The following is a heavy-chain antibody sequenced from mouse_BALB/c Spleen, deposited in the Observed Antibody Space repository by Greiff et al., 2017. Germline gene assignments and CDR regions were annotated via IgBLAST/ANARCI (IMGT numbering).Heavy chain of an antibody. CDR3: ASVKWSGDYAMDY. CDR2: ISSGGSYT. Sequence: EVKLMESGGGLVKPGGSLKLSCAASGFTFSSYAMSWVRQSPEKRLEWVAEISSGGSYTYYPDTVTGRFTISRDNAKNTLYLEMSSLRSEDTAMYYCASVKWSGDYAMDYWGQGTSVTVSS. CDR1: GFTFSSYA. J-gene: IGHJ4*01. V-gene: IGHV5-9-4*01. D-gene: IGHD1-3*01.